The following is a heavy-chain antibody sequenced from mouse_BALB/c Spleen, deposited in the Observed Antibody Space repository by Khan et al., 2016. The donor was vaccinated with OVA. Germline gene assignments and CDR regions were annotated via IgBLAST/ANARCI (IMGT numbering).Heavy chain of an antibody. CDR1: GYSITSDYA. D-gene: IGHD2-3*01. CDR3: ARDGSQYNYAMDY. Sequence: VQLKESGPGLVKPSQSLSLTCTVTGYSITSDYAWNWIRQFPGNKLEWMGYISYSGSTNYNPALKSRISITRDTSKNQFFLQLNSVTTEDTATYYRARDGSQYNYAMDYWGQGTSVTVSS. J-gene: IGHJ4*01. CDR2: ISYSGST. V-gene: IGHV3-2*02.